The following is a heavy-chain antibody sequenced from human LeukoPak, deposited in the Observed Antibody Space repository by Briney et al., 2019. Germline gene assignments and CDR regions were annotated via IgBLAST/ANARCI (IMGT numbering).Heavy chain of an antibody. Sequence: GGSLRLSCAASGFTFSSYSMNWVRQAPGKGLEWVSSISSSSSYIYYADSAKGRFTISRDNAKNSLYLQMNSLRAEDTAVYYCARGHKVPAAFFAFDIWGQGTMVTVSS. CDR3: ARGHKVPAAFFAFDI. CDR2: ISSSSSYI. J-gene: IGHJ3*02. D-gene: IGHD2-2*01. V-gene: IGHV3-21*01. CDR1: GFTFSSYS.